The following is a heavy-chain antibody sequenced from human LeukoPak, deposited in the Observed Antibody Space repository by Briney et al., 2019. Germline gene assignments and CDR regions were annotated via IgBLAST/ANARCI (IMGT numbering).Heavy chain of an antibody. Sequence: PGGSLRLSCAASGFIFSSYNVNWVRQAPGKGLEWVSSISSSSNYIYYADSVKGRFTISRDNAKGSLSLQMNSLSAEDTAVYYCARDGYNSANGIDVWGQGTMVTVSS. V-gene: IGHV3-21*01. CDR1: GFIFSSYN. D-gene: IGHD1-1*01. CDR2: ISSSSNYI. J-gene: IGHJ3*01. CDR3: ARDGYNSANGIDV.